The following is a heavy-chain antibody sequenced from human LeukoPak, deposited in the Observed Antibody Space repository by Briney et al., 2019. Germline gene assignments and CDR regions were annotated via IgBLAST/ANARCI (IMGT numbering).Heavy chain of an antibody. CDR3: ARRLTPDAFDI. CDR1: GGSFIVDY. D-gene: IGHD2-8*01. V-gene: IGHV4-34*01. CDR2: INHSGRT. Sequence: SETLSLTWSVYGGSFIVDYWSSLRQPPGKGLEWIGEINHSGRTNYNPSLKSRVTISVDSSKNQFSLRLSFVTAADTAVYYCARRLTPDAFDIWGQGTTVTVSS. J-gene: IGHJ3*02.